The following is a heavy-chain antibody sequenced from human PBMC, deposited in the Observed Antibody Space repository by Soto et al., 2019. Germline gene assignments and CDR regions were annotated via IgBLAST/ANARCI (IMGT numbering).Heavy chain of an antibody. D-gene: IGHD6-6*01. V-gene: IGHV4-61*01. CDR3: ARDRYSSSFDDYYYYGMDV. CDR1: GGSVSSGSYY. CDR2: IYYSGST. J-gene: IGHJ6*02. Sequence: SETLSLTCTVSGGSVSSGSYYWSWFRQPPGKGLEWIGYIYYSGSTNYNPSLKSRVTISVDTSKNQFSLKLSSVTAADTAVYYCARDRYSSSFDDYYYYGMDVWGQGTTVT.